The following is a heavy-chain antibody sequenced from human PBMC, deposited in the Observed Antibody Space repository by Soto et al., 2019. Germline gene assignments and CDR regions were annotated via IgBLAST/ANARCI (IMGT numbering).Heavy chain of an antibody. J-gene: IGHJ4*02. D-gene: IGHD7-27*01. CDR1: SESISRSHW. CDR2: IYYSGSV. CDR3: TRANSYSEY. V-gene: IGHV4-4*02. Sequence: SETLSLTCAVSSESISRSHWLTWVRQSPGKGLEWLGDIYYSGSVYYNPSLRSRISISVDTSKNQLSLNLTSLTAADTAIYYCTRANSYSEYWGQGTLVTVSS.